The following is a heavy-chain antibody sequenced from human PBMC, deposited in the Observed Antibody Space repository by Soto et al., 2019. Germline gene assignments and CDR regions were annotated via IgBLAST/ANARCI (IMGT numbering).Heavy chain of an antibody. V-gene: IGHV3-7*01. CDR3: ARDQRCGDYYGDYEGLNWFDP. CDR2: IKQDGSEK. Sequence: GGSLRLSCAASGFTFSSYWMSWVRQAPGKGLEWVANIKQDGSEKYYVDSVKGRFTTSKDNAKNLLDLQMNSLRAEDTAVYYGARDQRCGDYYGDYEGLNWFDPWGQGTLVTVSS. D-gene: IGHD4-17*01. CDR1: GFTFSSYW. J-gene: IGHJ5*02.